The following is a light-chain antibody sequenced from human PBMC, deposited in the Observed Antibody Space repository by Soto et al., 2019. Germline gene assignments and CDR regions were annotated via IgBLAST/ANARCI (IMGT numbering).Light chain of an antibody. J-gene: IGLJ1*01. V-gene: IGLV2-14*01. CDR2: DVS. CDR1: SSDVGGYNC. CDR3: SSYTSSSTLYV. Sequence: QSALTQPASVSGSPGQSITISCTGTSSDVGGYNCVSWYQRHPGKAPKLMIYDVSNRPSGVSNRFSGSKSGNTASLTISGLQAEDEADYYCSSYTSSSTLYVFGTGTKVTVL.